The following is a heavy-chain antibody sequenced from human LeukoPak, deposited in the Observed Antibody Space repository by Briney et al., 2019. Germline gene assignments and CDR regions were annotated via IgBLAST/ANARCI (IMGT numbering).Heavy chain of an antibody. CDR1: GGSISGNNW. J-gene: IGHJ4*02. CDR2: IYHSGTS. Sequence: SETLSLTCAVSGGSISGNNWWNWVRQPPGKGLEWIGEIYHSGTSNYSPSLKSRVTISLDKSKNQFSLRLNSVTAADTAVYYCVRDMGSSTSKDWGQGTLVTVSS. D-gene: IGHD6-13*01. CDR3: VRDMGSSTSKD. V-gene: IGHV4-4*02.